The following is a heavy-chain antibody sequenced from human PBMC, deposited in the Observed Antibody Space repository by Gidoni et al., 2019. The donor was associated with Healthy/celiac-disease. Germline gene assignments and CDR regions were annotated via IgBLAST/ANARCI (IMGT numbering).Heavy chain of an antibody. CDR3: AKDRGCGGDCYPHQYNYYYYGMDV. Sequence: EVQLLESGGGLVQPGGSLRLSCAASGFTLSNFAMTWARQAPGKGLEWVSLLSSSGGGAYYADSVKGRFTISRDNSMNTLYLQMNSLRVEDTAVYYCAKDRGCGGDCYPHQYNYYYYGMDVWGQGTTVTVSS. CDR1: GFTLSNFA. D-gene: IGHD2-21*01. J-gene: IGHJ6*02. V-gene: IGHV3-23*01. CDR2: LSSSGGGA.